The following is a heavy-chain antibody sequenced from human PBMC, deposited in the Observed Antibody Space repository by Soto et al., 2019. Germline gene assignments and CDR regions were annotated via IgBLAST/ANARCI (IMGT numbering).Heavy chain of an antibody. J-gene: IGHJ6*02. Sequence: KTSETLSLTCAVSGGSISSSNWWSWVRQPPGKGLEWIGEIYHSGSTNYNPSLKSRVTISVDKSKNQFSLKLSSVTAADTAVYYCASHLIVVVGMDVWGQGTTVTVSS. CDR2: IYHSGST. CDR1: GGSISSSNW. V-gene: IGHV4-4*02. D-gene: IGHD2-2*01. CDR3: ASHLIVVVGMDV.